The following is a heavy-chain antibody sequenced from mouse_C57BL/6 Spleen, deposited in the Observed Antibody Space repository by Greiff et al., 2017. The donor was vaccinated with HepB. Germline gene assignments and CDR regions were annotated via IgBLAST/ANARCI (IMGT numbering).Heavy chain of an antibody. V-gene: IGHV1-52*01. J-gene: IGHJ2*01. CDR3: ARSPVGGFDY. CDR2: IDPSDSET. Sequence: QVQLQQPGAELVRPGSSVKLSCKASGYTFTSYWMHWVKQRPIQGLEWIGNIDPSDSETHYNQKFKDKAPLTVDKSSSTAYMQLSSLTSEDSAVYYCARSPVGGFDYWGQGTTLTVSS. CDR1: GYTFTSYW.